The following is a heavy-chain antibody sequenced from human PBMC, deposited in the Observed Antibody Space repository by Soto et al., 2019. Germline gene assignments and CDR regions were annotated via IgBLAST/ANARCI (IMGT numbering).Heavy chain of an antibody. CDR3: ARYGGYALDY. Sequence: QVQLVESGGGVVQPGRSLRLSCAASGFTFSSYGRHWVRQAPGKGLEWVAVIWYDGSNKYYADSVKGRFTISRDNSKNTLYLQMNSLRAEDTAVYYCARYGGYALDYWGQGTLVTVSS. CDR1: GFTFSSYG. V-gene: IGHV3-33*01. D-gene: IGHD5-12*01. CDR2: IWYDGSNK. J-gene: IGHJ4*02.